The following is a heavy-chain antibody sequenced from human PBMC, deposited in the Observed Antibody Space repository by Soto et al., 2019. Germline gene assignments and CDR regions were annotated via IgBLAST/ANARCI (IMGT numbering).Heavy chain of an antibody. CDR2: MNPNSGNT. Sequence: ASVKVSCKASGYTFTSYDINWVRQATGQGLEWMGWMNPNSGNTGYAQKFQGRVTMTRNTSISTAYMELSSLRSEDTAVYYCARELTMVRGAIGMDVWGKGTTVTVSS. CDR3: ARELTMVRGAIGMDV. D-gene: IGHD3-10*01. CDR1: GYTFTSYD. V-gene: IGHV1-8*01. J-gene: IGHJ6*03.